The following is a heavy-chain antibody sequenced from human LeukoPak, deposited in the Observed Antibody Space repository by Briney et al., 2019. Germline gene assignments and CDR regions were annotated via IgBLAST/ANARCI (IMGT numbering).Heavy chain of an antibody. CDR3: AKYERGYSYEGGPRVLTAEYFQH. J-gene: IGHJ1*01. CDR1: GFTFSTYG. V-gene: IGHV3-7*03. Sequence: PGGSLRLSCAASGFTFSTYGMHCVRQAPGKGLEWVANIKQDGSEKYYVDSVKGRFTISRDNAKNSLYLQMNSLRAEDTAVYYCAKYERGYSYEGGPRVLTAEYFQHWGQGTLVTVSS. D-gene: IGHD5-18*01. CDR2: IKQDGSEK.